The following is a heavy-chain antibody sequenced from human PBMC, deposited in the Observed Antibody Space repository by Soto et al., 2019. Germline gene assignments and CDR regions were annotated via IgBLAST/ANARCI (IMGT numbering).Heavy chain of an antibody. CDR2: IIPIFGTA. Sequence: SVKVSCKASGGTFSSYAISWVRQAPGQGLEWMGGIIPIFGTANYAQKFQGRVTITADESTSTAYMELSSLRSEDTAVYYCARDRTAYSSSSYFDYWGQGTLVTVSS. D-gene: IGHD6-6*01. CDR3: ARDRTAYSSSSYFDY. CDR1: GGTFSSYA. J-gene: IGHJ4*02. V-gene: IGHV1-69*13.